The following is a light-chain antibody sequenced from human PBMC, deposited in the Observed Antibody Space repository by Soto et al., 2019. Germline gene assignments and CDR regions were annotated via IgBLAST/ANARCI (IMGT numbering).Light chain of an antibody. CDR1: QSVSRS. J-gene: IGKJ3*01. CDR3: QQNAITAAWT. CDR2: AAS. Sequence: QLTQCPYTLSASLGDRVIITCRASQSVSRSLNWYLEKAWQAPKPLIYAASTLHSGVPSRFSGSGSGTEFTLTMSSRHPEDFASQYYQQNAITAAWTFGPGTKVDIK. V-gene: IGKV1-39*01.